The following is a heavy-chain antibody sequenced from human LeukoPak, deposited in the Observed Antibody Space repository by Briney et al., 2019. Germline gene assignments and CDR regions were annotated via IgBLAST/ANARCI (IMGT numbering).Heavy chain of an antibody. CDR2: ISYDGSNK. J-gene: IGHJ6*02. Sequence: GGSLRLSCAASGFTFSSYGMHWVRQASGKGLEWVAVISYDGSNKYYADSVKGRFTISRDNSKNTLYLQMNSLRAEDTAVYYCAKDSLDSSSWFRYYGMDVWGQGTTVTVSS. CDR1: GFTFSSYG. V-gene: IGHV3-30*18. CDR3: AKDSLDSSSWFRYYGMDV. D-gene: IGHD6-13*01.